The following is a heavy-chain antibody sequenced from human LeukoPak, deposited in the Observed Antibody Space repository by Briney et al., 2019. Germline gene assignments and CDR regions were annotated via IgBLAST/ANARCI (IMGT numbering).Heavy chain of an antibody. CDR3: ARVGAMPWSDC. V-gene: IGHV3-7*03. J-gene: IGHJ4*02. CDR1: GFTFSSYW. Sequence: GGSLRLSCAASGFTFSSYWMSWVRQAPGKGLEWVANIKQDGSEKYYVDSVKGRFTISRDNAKNSLCLQMNSLRAEDTVVYYCARVGAMPWSDCWGQGTLVTVSS. CDR2: IKQDGSEK. D-gene: IGHD1-26*01.